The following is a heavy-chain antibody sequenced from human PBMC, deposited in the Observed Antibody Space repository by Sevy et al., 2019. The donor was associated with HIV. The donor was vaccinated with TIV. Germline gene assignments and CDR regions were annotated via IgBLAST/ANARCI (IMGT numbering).Heavy chain of an antibody. V-gene: IGHV3-21*01. Sequence: GGSLSLSCAASGFTFSSYSMNWVRQAPGKGLEWVSSISSSSSYIYYADSVKGRFTISRDNAKNSLYLQMNSLRAEDTAVYYCARDRVTAMVKIFFDYWGQGTLVTVSS. CDR3: ARDRVTAMVKIFFDY. CDR1: GFTFSSYS. CDR2: ISSSSSYI. J-gene: IGHJ4*02. D-gene: IGHD5-18*01.